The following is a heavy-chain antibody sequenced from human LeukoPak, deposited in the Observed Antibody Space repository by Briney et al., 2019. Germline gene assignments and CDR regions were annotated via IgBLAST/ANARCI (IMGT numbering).Heavy chain of an antibody. CDR1: GFTFSSYG. CDR3: AIDGAGSYFYY. CDR2: IRYDGSDK. Sequence: PGGSLRLSCAASGFTFSSYGMHWVRRAPGKGLEWVALIRYDGSDKYNADSVKGRFTISRDNSKNTLYLQMNSLRAEDTAVYYCAIDGAGSYFYYWGQGPLVTVSS. D-gene: IGHD3-10*01. V-gene: IGHV3-30*02. J-gene: IGHJ4*02.